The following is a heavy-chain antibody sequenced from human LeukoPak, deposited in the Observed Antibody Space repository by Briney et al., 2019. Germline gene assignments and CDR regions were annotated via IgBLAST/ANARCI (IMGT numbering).Heavy chain of an antibody. CDR2: IYFGGTT. V-gene: IGHV4-39*01. D-gene: IGHD3-9*01. J-gene: IGHJ4*02. CDR3: ASRNDILTGYVFDF. CDR1: SVSISDSNYF. Sequence: SETLSLTCTVSSVSISDSNYFWGWIRQPPGKGLQWIGSIYFGGTTYYNAPLKSRVTLSVDTSKNLFSLTLASVTAADTAVYYCASRNDILTGYVFDFWGQGTLVTVSS.